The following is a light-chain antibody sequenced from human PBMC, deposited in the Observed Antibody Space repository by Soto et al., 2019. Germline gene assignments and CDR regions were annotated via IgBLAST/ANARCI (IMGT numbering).Light chain of an antibody. CDR1: QSISSF. CDR2: AAS. CDR3: QQSHSTPPT. V-gene: IGKV1-39*01. J-gene: IGKJ1*01. Sequence: DIQMTQSPSSLSASVGDRVTVTCRASQSISSFLNWYQQKPGKAPQLLIYAASSLQGGVPSRFSGSGSGTDFTLTISSLQPEDFATYYCQQSHSTPPTFGQGTNVEIK.